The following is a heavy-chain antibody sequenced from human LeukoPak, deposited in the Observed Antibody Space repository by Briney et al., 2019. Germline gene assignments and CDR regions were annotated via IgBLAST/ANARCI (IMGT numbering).Heavy chain of an antibody. Sequence: SETLSLTCAVYGGSFSGYYWSWIRQPPGKGLEWIGEINHSGSTNYNPSLKSRVTISVDTSKNQFSLKLSSVTAADTAVYYCASLGSPPAPNYGSGSSTTHYYYYMDVWGKGTTVTVSS. CDR3: ASLGSPPAPNYGSGSSTTHYYYYMDV. V-gene: IGHV4-34*01. D-gene: IGHD3-10*01. CDR1: GGSFSGYY. J-gene: IGHJ6*03. CDR2: INHSGST.